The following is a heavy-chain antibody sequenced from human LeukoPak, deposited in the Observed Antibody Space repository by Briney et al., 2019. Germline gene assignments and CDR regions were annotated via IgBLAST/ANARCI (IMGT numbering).Heavy chain of an antibody. CDR2: INSDGSST. V-gene: IGHV3-74*01. CDR1: GFTFSSYA. Sequence: GGSLRLSCAASGFTFSSYAMSWVRQAPGKGLEWVSRINSDGSSTSYADSVKGRFTISRDNAKNTLYLQMNSLRAEDTAVYYCARRHTPDYWGQGTLVTVSS. CDR3: ARRHTPDY. J-gene: IGHJ4*02.